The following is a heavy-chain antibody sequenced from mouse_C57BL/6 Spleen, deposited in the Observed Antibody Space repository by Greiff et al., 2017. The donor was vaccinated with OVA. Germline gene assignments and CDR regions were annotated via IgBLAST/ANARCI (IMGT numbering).Heavy chain of an antibody. CDR2: IDPNSGGT. CDR3: ARPNWDEGYFDV. Sequence: QVQLQQPGAELVKPGASVKLSCKASGYTFTSYWMHWVKQRPGRGLEWIGRIDPNSGGTKYNEKFKGKATFTADTSSNTAYMQLSSLTTEDSAIYYCARPNWDEGYFDVWGTGTTVTVSS. D-gene: IGHD4-1*01. J-gene: IGHJ1*03. CDR1: GYTFTSYW. V-gene: IGHV1-62-3*01.